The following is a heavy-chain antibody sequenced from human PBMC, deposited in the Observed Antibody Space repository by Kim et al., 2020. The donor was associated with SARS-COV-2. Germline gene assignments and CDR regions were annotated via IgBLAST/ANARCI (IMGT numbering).Heavy chain of an antibody. J-gene: IGHJ6*02. V-gene: IGHV3-21*01. CDR3: ARVLGTNFDWLLYYYYGMDV. CDR1: GFTFSSYS. CDR2: ISSSSSYI. Sequence: GGSLRLSCAASGFTFSSYSMNWVRQAPGKGLEWVSSISSSSSYIYYADSVKGRFTISRDNAKNSLYLQMNSLRAEDTAVYYCARVLGTNFDWLLYYYYGMDVWGQGTTVTVSS. D-gene: IGHD3-9*01.